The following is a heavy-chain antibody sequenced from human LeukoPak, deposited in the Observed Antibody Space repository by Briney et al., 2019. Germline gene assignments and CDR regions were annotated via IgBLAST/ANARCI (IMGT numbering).Heavy chain of an antibody. V-gene: IGHV1-69*13. J-gene: IGHJ5*02. D-gene: IGHD3-3*01. CDR1: GRTFSSYA. CDR3: ARDGLLRFLYWFDP. CDR2: IIPIFGTA. Sequence: ASVKVSCKAFGRTFSSYAISWVRQAPGQGLEWMGGIIPIFGTATYAQKFQGRVTITADESTSTAYMELSSLRSEDTAVYYCARDGLLRFLYWFDPWGQGTLVTVSS.